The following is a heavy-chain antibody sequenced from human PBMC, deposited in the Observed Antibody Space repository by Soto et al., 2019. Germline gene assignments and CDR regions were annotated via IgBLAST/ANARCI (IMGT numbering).Heavy chain of an antibody. J-gene: IGHJ4*02. CDR2: ISWNSGSI. V-gene: IGHV3-9*01. CDR1: GFTFDDYA. D-gene: IGHD3-9*01. CDR3: AKTNANLTGPLAGNDY. Sequence: EVQLVESGGGLVQPGRSLRLSCAASGFTFDDYAMHWVRQAPGTGLEWVSGISWNSGSIGYADSVKGRFTISRDNAKNSLYLQMNSLRAEDTALYYCAKTNANLTGPLAGNDYWGQGTLVTVSS.